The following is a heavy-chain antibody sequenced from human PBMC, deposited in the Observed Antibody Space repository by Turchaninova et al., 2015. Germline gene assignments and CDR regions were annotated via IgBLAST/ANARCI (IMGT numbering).Heavy chain of an antibody. J-gene: IGHJ5*02. D-gene: IGHD3-3*01. Sequence: QVQRVQSGAEGRKPGASVKVSCKLSGYTFTGYHRHWVRQAPGQGLEWMGRINPHDGGTDCAQKFQGRVTMTTDTSISTAFMDLRRLTSDDTAIYYCARRNYDFSNNFFDPWGQGTLVTASS. CDR2: INPHDGGT. CDR3: ARRNYDFSNNFFDP. CDR1: GYTFTGYH. V-gene: IGHV1-2*06.